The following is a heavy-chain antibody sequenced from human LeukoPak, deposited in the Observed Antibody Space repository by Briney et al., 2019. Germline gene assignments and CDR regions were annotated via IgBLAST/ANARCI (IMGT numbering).Heavy chain of an antibody. CDR2: ISHDGSNK. CDR1: GFTFSSYG. CDR3: AKVEYYESSGYLNY. Sequence: GGSLRLSCGASGFTFSSYGMHWVRQAPGKGLEGVAVISHDGSNKYYADSVKGRFTISRDNSKNTLHLQMNSLRAEDTAVYYCAKVEYYESSGYLNYWGQGTLVTVSS. D-gene: IGHD3-22*01. J-gene: IGHJ4*02. V-gene: IGHV3-30*18.